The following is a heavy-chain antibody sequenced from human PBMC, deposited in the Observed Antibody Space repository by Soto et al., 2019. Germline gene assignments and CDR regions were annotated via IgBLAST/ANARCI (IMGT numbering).Heavy chain of an antibody. Sequence: PSETLSVTCAVSGGFISSGGYSWSWIRQPPGKGLEWIGYIYHSGSTYYNPSLNSRVTISVDRSENQFSLRLSSVTAADTAVYYCARAGGYFDSRGYHPGPHWFDPWGQGILVTVSS. CDR3: ARAGGYFDSRGYHPGPHWFDP. V-gene: IGHV4-30-2*01. D-gene: IGHD3-22*01. CDR1: GGFISSGGYS. J-gene: IGHJ5*02. CDR2: IYHSGST.